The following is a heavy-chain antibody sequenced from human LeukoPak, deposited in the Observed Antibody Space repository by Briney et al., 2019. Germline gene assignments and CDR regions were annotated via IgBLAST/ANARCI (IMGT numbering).Heavy chain of an antibody. V-gene: IGHV3-23*01. CDR3: ARAHGDDFWSGYYSDY. D-gene: IGHD3-3*01. Sequence: GGSLRLSCAASGFTFSSYAMSWVRQAPGKGLEWVSAISGSGGSTYYADSVKGRFTISRDNSKNTLYLQMNSLRAEDTAVYYCARAHGDDFWSGYYSDYWGQGTLVTVSS. CDR1: GFTFSSYA. CDR2: ISGSGGST. J-gene: IGHJ4*02.